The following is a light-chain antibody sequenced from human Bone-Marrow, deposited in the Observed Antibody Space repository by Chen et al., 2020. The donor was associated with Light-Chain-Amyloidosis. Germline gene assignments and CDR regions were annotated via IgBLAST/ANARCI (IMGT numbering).Light chain of an antibody. Sequence: SYVLTQPSSVSVAPGQTATIACGGNNIGSTSVPWYQQTPGQAPLLVVYDDSDRPSGIPERLSGANSGNTATLTISRVEAGDEADYYCQVWERSSDRPVVGGGTKLTVL. J-gene: IGLJ3*02. CDR2: DDS. CDR3: QVWERSSDRPV. V-gene: IGLV3-21*02. CDR1: NIGSTS.